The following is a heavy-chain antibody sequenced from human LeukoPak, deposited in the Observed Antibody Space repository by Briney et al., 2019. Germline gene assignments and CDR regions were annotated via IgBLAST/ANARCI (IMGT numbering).Heavy chain of an antibody. V-gene: IGHV3-23*01. CDR2: VLTTRDT. CDR1: GLTFSNYA. D-gene: IGHD6-13*01. Sequence: GGSLRLSCAASGLTFSNYAMSWVRQAPGEGLEYDSTVLTTRDTYYADSVKGRFTTSRDNSKNTLYLQMNSLRAEDTAVYYCTKRIAPPGEKAFDIWGQGTLVTVSS. J-gene: IGHJ3*02. CDR3: TKRIAPPGEKAFDI.